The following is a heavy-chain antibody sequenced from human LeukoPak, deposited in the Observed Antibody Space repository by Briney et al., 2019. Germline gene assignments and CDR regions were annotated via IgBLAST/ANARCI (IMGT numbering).Heavy chain of an antibody. Sequence: SSETLSLTCTVSGDSISSYYWTWIRQPPGKGLEWIGYIYYSGSTKYNPSLKSRVTISVDTSKNQFSLELSSVTAADTAVYYCARDSGARFDYWGQGILVTVSS. CDR3: ARDSGARFDY. CDR2: IYYSGST. J-gene: IGHJ4*02. D-gene: IGHD4-17*01. CDR1: GDSISSYY. V-gene: IGHV4-59*01.